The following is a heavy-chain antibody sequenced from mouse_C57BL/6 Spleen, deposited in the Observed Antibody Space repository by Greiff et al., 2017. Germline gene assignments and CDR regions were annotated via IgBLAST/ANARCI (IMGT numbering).Heavy chain of an antibody. Sequence: VQLQQPGAELVKPGASVKLSCKASGYTFTSYWMQWVKQRPGQGLEWIGEIDPSDSYTNYNQKFKGKATLTVDTSSSTAYRQLRSLTSEDSAVYYSARRDQFITTVVATSRYFDVWGTGTTVTVSS. V-gene: IGHV1-50*01. D-gene: IGHD1-1*01. CDR3: ARRDQFITTVVATSRYFDV. CDR2: IDPSDSYT. J-gene: IGHJ1*03. CDR1: GYTFTSYW.